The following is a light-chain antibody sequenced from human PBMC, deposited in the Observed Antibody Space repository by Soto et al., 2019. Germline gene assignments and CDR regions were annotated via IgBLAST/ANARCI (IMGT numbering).Light chain of an antibody. V-gene: IGKV3-20*01. CDR3: QQYGSYPLT. Sequence: ENVLTQSPGTLSLSPGERATLSCRASQSVSSNYFAWYQQKPGQAPRLLIYGVSSRATGIPDRFSGSGSGTDVTLTISRLEPEDCAVYYCQQYGSYPLTFGGGTKVEIK. J-gene: IGKJ4*01. CDR2: GVS. CDR1: QSVSSNY.